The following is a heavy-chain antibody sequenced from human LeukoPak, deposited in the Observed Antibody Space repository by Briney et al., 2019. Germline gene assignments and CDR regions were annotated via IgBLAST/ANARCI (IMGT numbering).Heavy chain of an antibody. Sequence: QPGGSLRLSCAASGFTFSRFWMSWVRQAPGKGLEWVAHIKQDGSEKNYVDSVKGRFTISRDNAKNSLYLQMNSLRAEDTALYYCARDSTGYGYEEWYWGQGTLVTVSS. V-gene: IGHV3-7*01. CDR3: ARDSTGYGYEEWY. CDR1: GFTFSRFW. CDR2: IKQDGSEK. D-gene: IGHD5-18*01. J-gene: IGHJ4*02.